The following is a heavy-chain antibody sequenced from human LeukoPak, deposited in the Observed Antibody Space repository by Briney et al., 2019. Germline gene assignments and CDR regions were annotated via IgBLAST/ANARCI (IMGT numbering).Heavy chain of an antibody. D-gene: IGHD3-22*01. CDR1: GFTVSTTY. J-gene: IGHJ4*02. CDR2: LYRGGAT. CDR3: ARGDYYDDCGYSD. V-gene: IGHV3-53*04. Sequence: PGGFLRLSCEVSGFTVSTTYMSLVRQAPGKGLEWGSILYRGGATYYADSVKGRFSISRHDSNNTLFLQMNSLRPEDTAVYYCARGDYYDDCGYSDWGQGTLVTVSS.